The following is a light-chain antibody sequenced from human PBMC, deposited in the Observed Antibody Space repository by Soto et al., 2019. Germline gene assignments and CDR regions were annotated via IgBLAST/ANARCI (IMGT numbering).Light chain of an antibody. CDR2: DAY. J-gene: IGKJ4*01. CDR3: QQYDNSPLT. V-gene: IGKV3-11*01. CDR1: QSVRRY. Sequence: EIVWTQSPGTLSLSPGERSTLSRMASQSVRRYLAWYQQKPGQAPRLLIYDAYTRATGITARFSGSGSGTDFTLTISSLEPEDFAAYYCQQYDNSPLTVGGGTQVEIK.